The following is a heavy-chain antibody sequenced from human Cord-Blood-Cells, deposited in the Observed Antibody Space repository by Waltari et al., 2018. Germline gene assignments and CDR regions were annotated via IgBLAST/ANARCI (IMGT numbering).Heavy chain of an antibody. CDR3: AGLGYCSGGSCYGLDY. CDR2: INHIGIT. CDR1: GGSFSGYS. J-gene: IGHJ4*02. D-gene: IGHD2-15*01. Sequence: QVQLQQWGAGLLKPSETLSLTCAVYGGSFSGYSWSWIRQPPGKGLECIGEINHIGITNYNPSLKSRVTISVDTSKNQFSLKLSSVTAADTAVYYCAGLGYCSGGSCYGLDYWGQGTLVTVSS. V-gene: IGHV4-34*01.